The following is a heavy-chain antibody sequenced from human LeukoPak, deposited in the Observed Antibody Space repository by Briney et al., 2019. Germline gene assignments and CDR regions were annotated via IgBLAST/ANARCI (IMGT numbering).Heavy chain of an antibody. CDR2: VSVDGDTK. CDR1: GFTFSSYS. Sequence: PGGSLRLSCAASGFTFSSYSMNWVRQAPGKGLEWVSLVSVDGDTKYYADSVRGRFTISRDNSKNSLYLQMNSLRIEDTAFYYCAKDIIGYAPLWGQGTLVTVSS. CDR3: AKDIIGYAPL. J-gene: IGHJ4*02. D-gene: IGHD2-8*01. V-gene: IGHV3-43*02.